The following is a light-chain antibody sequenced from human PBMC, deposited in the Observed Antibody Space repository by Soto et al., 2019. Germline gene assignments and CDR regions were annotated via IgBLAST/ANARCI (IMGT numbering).Light chain of an antibody. CDR3: CSYTRTTSFV. J-gene: IGLJ1*01. Sequence: QSALTQPASVSGSPGQSITISCTGTSNDVGGYNYVSWVQQHPGKAPKFMLYDVSHRSSGVSNRFSGSKSGNTASLTISGLQAEDEADYYCCSYTRTTSFVFGTGTKLTVL. V-gene: IGLV2-14*01. CDR2: DVS. CDR1: SNDVGGYNY.